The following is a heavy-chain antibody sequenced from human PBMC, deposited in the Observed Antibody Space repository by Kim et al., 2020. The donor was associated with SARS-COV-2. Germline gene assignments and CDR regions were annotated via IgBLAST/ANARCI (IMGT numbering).Heavy chain of an antibody. J-gene: IGHJ5*02. CDR1: GGSFSGYY. CDR2: INHSGST. CDR3: ARADYYGSGSYLVGENWFDP. V-gene: IGHV4-34*01. D-gene: IGHD3-10*01. Sequence: SETLPLTCAVYGGSFSGYYWSWIRQPPGKGLEWIGEINHSGSTNYNPSLKSRVTISVDTSKNQFSLKLSSVTAADTAVYYCARADYYGSGSYLVGENWFDPWGQGTLVTVSS.